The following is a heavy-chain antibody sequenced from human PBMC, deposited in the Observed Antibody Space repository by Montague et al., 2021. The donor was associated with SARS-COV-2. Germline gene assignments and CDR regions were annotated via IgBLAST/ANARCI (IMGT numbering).Heavy chain of an antibody. CDR2: IYHNGST. J-gene: IGHJ6*02. D-gene: IGHD6-25*01. V-gene: IGHV4-59*01. CDR3: ARAGGRAADYHNCSMDV. Sequence: SETLSLTCTVSGGSISSYYWTWIRQPPGKGLESMGYIYHNGSTNYNPSLKSRVPISVDTSTNQFSLKLSSVSVADTAVYYCARAGGRAADYHNCSMDVWGQGTTVTVSS. CDR1: GGSISSYY.